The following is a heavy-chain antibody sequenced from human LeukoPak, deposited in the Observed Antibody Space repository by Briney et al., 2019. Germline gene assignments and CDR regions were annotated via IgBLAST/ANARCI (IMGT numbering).Heavy chain of an antibody. D-gene: IGHD6-19*01. J-gene: IGHJ4*02. V-gene: IGHV4-30-4*01. CDR1: GGSISRGGYY. CDR2: FYYSRTT. CDR3: ARQGVAGLYYFDY. Sequence: SETLSLACTVSGGSISRGGYYWNWIRQHPREGLEWIGYFYYSRTTYYNPSLKSRVTISVDTSKNQFSLKLSSVTAADTAVYYCARQGVAGLYYFDYWGQGTLVTVSS.